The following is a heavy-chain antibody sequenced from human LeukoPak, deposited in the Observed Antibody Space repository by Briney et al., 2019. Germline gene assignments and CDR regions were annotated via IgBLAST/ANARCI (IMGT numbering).Heavy chain of an antibody. CDR1: GFTFSNHW. D-gene: IGHD2-21*02. Sequence: GGSLRLSCAASGFTFSNHWMSWVRQAPGKGLEWVANINPDGAVKRYVYSVKGRFTISRDNARNSLFLQMNSLRAEDTAVYYCARWEFPCGGNRYSALDYWGQGALVTVSS. CDR3: ARWEFPCGGNRYSALDY. J-gene: IGHJ4*02. V-gene: IGHV3-7*01. CDR2: INPDGAVK.